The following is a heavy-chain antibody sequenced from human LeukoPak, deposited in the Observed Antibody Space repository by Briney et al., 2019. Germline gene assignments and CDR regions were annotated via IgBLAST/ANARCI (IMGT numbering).Heavy chain of an antibody. CDR2: IIPIFGTA. J-gene: IGHJ6*02. CDR3: ARGALIVVVPAAIPYYYGMDV. Sequence: SVKVSCKASGGTFSSYAISWVRQAPGQGLEWMGGIIPIFGTANYAQKFQGRVTITADESTSTAYMELSNLRSEDTAVYYCARGALIVVVPAAIPYYYGMDVWGQGTTVTVSS. CDR1: GGTFSSYA. V-gene: IGHV1-69*13. D-gene: IGHD2-2*02.